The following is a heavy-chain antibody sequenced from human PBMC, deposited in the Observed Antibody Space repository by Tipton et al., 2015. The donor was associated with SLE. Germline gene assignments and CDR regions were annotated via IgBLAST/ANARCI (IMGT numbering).Heavy chain of an antibody. Sequence: TLSLTCTVSGDSISSGSYYWSWIRQPAGKGLEWIGRIYTSGSTNYNPSLKSRVTMSIDTSRSQFSLKLNSVTAADTAVYYCARDEGRSRAAFDIWGQGTMVTVSS. D-gene: IGHD1-26*01. J-gene: IGHJ3*02. V-gene: IGHV4-61*02. CDR3: ARDEGRSRAAFDI. CDR1: GDSISSGSYY. CDR2: IYTSGST.